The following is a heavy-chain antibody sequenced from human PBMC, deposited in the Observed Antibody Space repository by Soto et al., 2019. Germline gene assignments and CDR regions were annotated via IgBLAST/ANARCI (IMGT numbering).Heavy chain of an antibody. CDR3: ARDRDYSNYYYYYYMDV. J-gene: IGHJ6*03. V-gene: IGHV3-33*01. CDR2: IWYDGSNK. CDR1: GFTFSSYG. D-gene: IGHD4-4*01. Sequence: GGSLRLSCAASGFTFSSYGMHWVRQAPGKGLEWVAVIWYDGSNKYYADSVKGRFTISRDNSKNTLYLQMNSLRAEDTAVYYCARDRDYSNYYYYYYMDVWGKGTTVTVS.